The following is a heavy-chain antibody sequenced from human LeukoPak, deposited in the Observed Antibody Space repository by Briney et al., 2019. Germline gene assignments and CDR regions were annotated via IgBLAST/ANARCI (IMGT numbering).Heavy chain of an antibody. CDR1: GYSSTSYC. J-gene: IGHJ3*02. CDR2: IYFGESDA. CDR3: TRSLTYYDFWREQPDAFDI. Sequence: EESLHISCKGSGYSSTSYCIGWVRQMPGKGLGWMGIIYFGESDARYIPSFQGQATFSAAKSITTAYRQWNSIDAAATTMHCCTRSLTYYDFWREQPDAFDIWGQGTMVTVSS. V-gene: IGHV5-51*01. D-gene: IGHD3-3*01.